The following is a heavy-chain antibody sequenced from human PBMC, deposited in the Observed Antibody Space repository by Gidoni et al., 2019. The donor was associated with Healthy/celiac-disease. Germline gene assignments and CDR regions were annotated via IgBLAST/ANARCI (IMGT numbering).Heavy chain of an antibody. Sequence: EVQLVESGGGLVKPGGSLRLSCAASGFTFSSYSMNWVRQAPGKGLEWVSSISSSSSYIYYADSVKGRFTISRDNAKNSLYLQMNSLRAEDTAVYYCARAGRDSDLLYFDYWGQGTLVTVSS. V-gene: IGHV3-21*01. J-gene: IGHJ4*02. D-gene: IGHD1-26*01. CDR3: ARAGRDSDLLYFDY. CDR1: GFTFSSYS. CDR2: ISSSSSYI.